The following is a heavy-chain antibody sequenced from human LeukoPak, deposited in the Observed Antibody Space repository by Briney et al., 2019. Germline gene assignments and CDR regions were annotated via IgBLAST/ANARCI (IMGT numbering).Heavy chain of an antibody. D-gene: IGHD6-13*01. V-gene: IGHV1-58*02. CDR3: AAGFSNHGYIY. Sequence: TSVKVSCKASGLTFRTSAMQWVRQTRGQGLEWIGWTVLGSGDTNYAQSLKERLTITRDMSTSTAYMELSSLRSEDTAMYYCAAGFSNHGYIYWGQGTLVTVSS. J-gene: IGHJ4*02. CDR2: TVLGSGDT. CDR1: GLTFRTSA.